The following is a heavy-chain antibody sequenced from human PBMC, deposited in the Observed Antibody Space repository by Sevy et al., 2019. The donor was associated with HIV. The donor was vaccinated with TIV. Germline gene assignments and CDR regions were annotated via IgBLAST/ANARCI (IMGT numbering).Heavy chain of an antibody. CDR2: ISWNSRNI. D-gene: IGHD2-21*01. Sequence: GGSLRLSCAASGFPFNDHAMHWVRQVPGKGLEWVSGISWNSRNIGYADSVKGRFTISRDNARHFVYLEMNSLIPEDKAFFYCAKDINRGCDGVNCYSYYYYFYGLDVWGQGTTVTVSS. CDR1: GFPFNDHA. J-gene: IGHJ6*02. V-gene: IGHV3-9*01. CDR3: AKDINRGCDGVNCYSYYYYFYGLDV.